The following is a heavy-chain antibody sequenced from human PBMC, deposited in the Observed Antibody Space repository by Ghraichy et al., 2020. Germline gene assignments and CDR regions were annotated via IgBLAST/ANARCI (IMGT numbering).Heavy chain of an antibody. CDR3: ARDGYYGSGTLDY. D-gene: IGHD3-10*01. Sequence: SETLSLTCTVSGDSISSGGYYWSWIRQHPGKGLEWIGYIYNSRNTNYNPSLKSRVSMSVDTSKNQFSLKVTSVTAADTAVYYCARDGYYGSGTLDYWGQGTLVTVSS. CDR2: IYNSRNT. J-gene: IGHJ4*02. V-gene: IGHV4-31*03. CDR1: GDSISSGGYY.